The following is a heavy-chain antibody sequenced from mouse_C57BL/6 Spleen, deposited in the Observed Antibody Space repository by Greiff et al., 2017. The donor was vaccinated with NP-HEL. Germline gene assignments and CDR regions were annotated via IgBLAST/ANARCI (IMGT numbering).Heavy chain of an antibody. J-gene: IGHJ3*01. CDR2: IDPSDSYT. CDR3: AREEDYYGSSTAWFAY. CDR1: GYTFTSYW. Sequence: QVQLQQSGAELVRPGTSVKLSCKASGYTFTSYWMHWVKQRPGQGLEWIGVIDPSDSYTNYNQKFKGKATLTVDTSSSTAYMQLSSLTSEDSAVYYCAREEDYYGSSTAWFAYWGQGTLVTVSA. V-gene: IGHV1-59*01. D-gene: IGHD1-1*01.